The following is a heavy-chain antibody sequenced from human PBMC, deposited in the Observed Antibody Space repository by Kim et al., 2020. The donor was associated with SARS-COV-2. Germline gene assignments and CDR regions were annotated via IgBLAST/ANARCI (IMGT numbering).Heavy chain of an antibody. J-gene: IGHJ4*02. Sequence: SQTLSLTCAISGDSVSSNSAAWNWIRQSPSRGLEWLGRTYYRSKWYNDYAVSVKSRITINPDTSKNQFSLQLNSVTPEDTAVYYCARDRDRIAAAGTSLGFDYWGQGTLVTVSS. CDR3: ARDRDRIAAAGTSLGFDY. CDR1: GDSVSSNSAA. V-gene: IGHV6-1*01. D-gene: IGHD6-13*01. CDR2: TYYRSKWYN.